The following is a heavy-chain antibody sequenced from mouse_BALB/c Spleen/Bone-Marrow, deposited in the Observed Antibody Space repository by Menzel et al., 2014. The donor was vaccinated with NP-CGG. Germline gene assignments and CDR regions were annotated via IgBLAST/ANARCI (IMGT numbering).Heavy chain of an antibody. V-gene: IGHV3-6*02. CDR3: ARGFITTVVPFAC. D-gene: IGHD1-1*01. Sequence: EVQLQESGPGLVKPSQSLPLTCSVTGYSITSGYYWNWIRQFPGNKLEWMGYISYDGSNNYSPSLKNRISITRDTSKNQFFLKLNSVTTEDTATYYCARGFITTVVPFACWGQGTLVTVSA. CDR2: ISYDGSN. J-gene: IGHJ3*01. CDR1: GYSITSGYY.